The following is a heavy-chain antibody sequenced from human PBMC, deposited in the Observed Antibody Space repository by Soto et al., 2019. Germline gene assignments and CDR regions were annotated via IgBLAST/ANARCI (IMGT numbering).Heavy chain of an antibody. V-gene: IGHV4-34*01. D-gene: IGHD3-10*01. Sequence: PSETLSLTCDVSGGSLSAYYWTWIRQPPGKGLEWIGDINHGGTTDYNPSLKSRVHISVDTPKNEFSLKLRSVTAADTAVYYCARRHVYRSGSPPPIDNWGQGTLVTVSS. CDR2: INHGGTT. CDR1: GGSLSAYY. J-gene: IGHJ4*02. CDR3: ARRHVYRSGSPPPIDN.